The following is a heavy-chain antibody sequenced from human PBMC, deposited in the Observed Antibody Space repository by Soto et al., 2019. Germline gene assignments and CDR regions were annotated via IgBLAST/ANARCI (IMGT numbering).Heavy chain of an antibody. CDR2: TYFRSKWYN. CDR1: GDSVSSNTAS. Sequence: PSQTLSLTRAISGDSVSSNTASLNWIRQSPSRGLEWLGRTYFRSKWYNDYAVSVKSRIIISPDTSNNQFSLQLNSVTPEDTAVYCCAKGDNRGPKTGYAVDPWGQGIMVTVSS. CDR3: AKGDNRGPKTGYAVDP. V-gene: IGHV6-1*01. J-gene: IGHJ5*02. D-gene: IGHD5-12*01.